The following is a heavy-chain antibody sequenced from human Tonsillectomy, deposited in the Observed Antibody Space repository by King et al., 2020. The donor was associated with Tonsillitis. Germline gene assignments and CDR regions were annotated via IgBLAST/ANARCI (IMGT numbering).Heavy chain of an antibody. Sequence: QLQESGPGLVKPSETLSLTCGVSGGSMNSYYWSWIRQPPGKGPEWIGYIHYSGSTKYNPSLKSRITISIDTSKNQFSLKVNSVTAADTAVYYCARRHCYGSVRNPFYFDLWGPGNLVIVSS. D-gene: IGHD2-8*02. V-gene: IGHV4-59*08. CDR1: GGSMNSYY. CDR3: ARRHCYGSVRNPFYFDL. CDR2: IHYSGST. J-gene: IGHJ4*02.